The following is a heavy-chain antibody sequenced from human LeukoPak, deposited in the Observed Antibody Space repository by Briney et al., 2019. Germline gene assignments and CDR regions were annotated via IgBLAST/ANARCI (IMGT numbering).Heavy chain of an antibody. Sequence: GGSLRLSCAASGFTFSGSWMSWVRQAPGKGLEWVAIINQNGNEKYYVDSVKGRFTISRDNAKNSLYFQMNSLRAEDMAVYFCVLGYSYGYLFDYWGRGTLVTVSS. D-gene: IGHD5-18*01. CDR1: GFTFSGSW. CDR2: INQNGNEK. V-gene: IGHV3-7*01. CDR3: VLGYSYGYLFDY. J-gene: IGHJ4*02.